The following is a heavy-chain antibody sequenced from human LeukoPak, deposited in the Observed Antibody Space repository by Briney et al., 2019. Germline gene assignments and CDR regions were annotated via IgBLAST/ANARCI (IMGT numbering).Heavy chain of an antibody. V-gene: IGHV3-21*01. Sequence: PGGSLRLSCAASGFTFSSYSMNWVRRAPGKGLEWVSSISSSSSYIYYADSVKGRFTISRDNAKNSLYLQMNSLRAEDTAVYYCARSPNGAFDIWGQGTMVTVSS. J-gene: IGHJ3*02. D-gene: IGHD4/OR15-4a*01. CDR3: ARSPNGAFDI. CDR2: ISSSSSYI. CDR1: GFTFSSYS.